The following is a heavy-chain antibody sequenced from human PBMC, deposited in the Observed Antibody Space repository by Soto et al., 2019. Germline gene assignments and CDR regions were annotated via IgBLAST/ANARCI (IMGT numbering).Heavy chain of an antibody. CDR2: ISSSSSYI. J-gene: IGHJ4*02. CDR3: ARDLIPSITTSSRGRGIFDY. V-gene: IGHV3-21*01. Sequence: GGSLRLSCAASGFTFSSYSMNWVRQAPGKGLEWVSSISSSSSYIYYADSVKGRFTISRDNAKNSLYLQMNSLRAEDTAVYYCARDLIPSITTSSRGRGIFDYWGQGTLVTVSS. CDR1: GFTFSSYS. D-gene: IGHD1-20*01.